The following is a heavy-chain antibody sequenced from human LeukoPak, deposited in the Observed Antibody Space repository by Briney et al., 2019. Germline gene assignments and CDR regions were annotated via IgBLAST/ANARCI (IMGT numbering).Heavy chain of an antibody. D-gene: IGHD3-22*01. CDR3: AKATYRLNYYDSSGYILSPYGMDV. J-gene: IGHJ6*02. Sequence: GGSLRLSCAASGFTFDDYAMHWVRQAPGKGLEWVSGISWNSGSIGYADSVKGRFTISRDNAKNSLYLQMNSLRAEDTALYYCAKATYRLNYYDSSGYILSPYGMDVWGQGTTVTVYS. V-gene: IGHV3-9*01. CDR2: ISWNSGSI. CDR1: GFTFDDYA.